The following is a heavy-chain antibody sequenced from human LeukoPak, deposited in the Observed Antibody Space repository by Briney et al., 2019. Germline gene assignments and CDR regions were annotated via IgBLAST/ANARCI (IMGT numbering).Heavy chain of an antibody. CDR1: GFIFSNYA. D-gene: IGHD5-24*01. J-gene: IGHJ4*02. CDR2: ISGSGDII. V-gene: IGHV3-23*01. CDR3: AKGRGDDYTYPLLFDH. Sequence: GGSLRLSCAASGFIFSNYAMSWVRQAPGKGLEWVSLISGSGDIIRHADSVKGRFTISRDNSKNTLYLEMKSLRGDDTAVYYCAKGRGDDYTYPLLFDHWGQGILITVSS.